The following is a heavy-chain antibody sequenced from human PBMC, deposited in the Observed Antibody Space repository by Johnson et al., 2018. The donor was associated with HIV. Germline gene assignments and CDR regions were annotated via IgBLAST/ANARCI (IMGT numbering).Heavy chain of an antibody. CDR3: AKEKYSSSWLDAFDI. V-gene: IGHV3-7*01. Sequence: VQLVESGGGVVQPGGSLRLSCAASGFTFSSYGMTWVRQSPGKGLEWVANINQDGSEKYSADSVKGRFTISRDNAKNSLYLQMNRLRAEDTAVYYCAKEKYSSSWLDAFDIWGQGTMVTVSS. J-gene: IGHJ3*02. CDR2: INQDGSEK. D-gene: IGHD6-13*01. CDR1: GFTFSSYG.